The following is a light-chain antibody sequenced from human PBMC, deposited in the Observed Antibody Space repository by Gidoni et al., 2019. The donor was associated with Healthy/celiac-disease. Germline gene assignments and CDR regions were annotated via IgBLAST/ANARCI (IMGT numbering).Light chain of an antibody. V-gene: IGKV3D-20*01. CDR3: QQYGSSFT. J-gene: IGKJ4*01. CDR2: DAS. Sequence: VFTQSPATLSLSPGERATLSCGASQSVSSSYLAWYQQKPGLAPRLLIYDASSRATGIPDRFSGSGSGTDFTLTISRLEPEYLAVYYCQQYGSSFTFGGGTKVEIK. CDR1: QSVSSSY.